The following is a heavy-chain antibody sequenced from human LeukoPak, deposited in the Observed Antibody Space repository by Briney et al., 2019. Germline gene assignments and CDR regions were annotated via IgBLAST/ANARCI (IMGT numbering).Heavy chain of an antibody. CDR2: ITFNGGNT. Sequence: GGSLRLSCAASGFSFSAYAMSWFRQAPGKGLEWVSIITFNGGNTYYASVKGRFTISRDNSKNTLYLQMSSLRAEDTAVYYCEMTHMNGWCFDAWGQGTLVTVSS. D-gene: IGHD6-19*01. CDR3: EMTHMNGWCFDA. J-gene: IGHJ4*02. CDR1: GFSFSAYA. V-gene: IGHV3-23*01.